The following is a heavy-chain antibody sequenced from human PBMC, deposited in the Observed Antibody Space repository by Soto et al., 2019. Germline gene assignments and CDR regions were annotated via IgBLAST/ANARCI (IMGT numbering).Heavy chain of an antibody. CDR1: GFSFSSYA. CDR2: IGGSGVNT. D-gene: IGHD2-2*01. CDR3: ARGFGKSSSWYWFDA. J-gene: IGHJ5*02. Sequence: EVQLLESGGGLAQPGGSLILSCAASGFSFSSYAMSWVRQAPGKGLEWVSGIGGSGVNTYYADSVKGRFTISRDNSKNTLTLQMNSLRTDDTAVYYCARGFGKSSSWYWFDAWGQGTLVTVSS. V-gene: IGHV3-23*01.